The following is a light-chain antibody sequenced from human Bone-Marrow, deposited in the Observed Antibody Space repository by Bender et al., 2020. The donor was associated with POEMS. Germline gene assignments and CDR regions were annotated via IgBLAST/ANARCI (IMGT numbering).Light chain of an antibody. CDR1: ALAKQY. CDR2: QDS. CDR3: QSTDDSGTFGDVM. J-gene: IGLJ3*02. V-gene: IGLV3-25*02. Sequence: ELTQPPSVSVSPGQTARITCSGDALAKQYCYWYQQKAGPAPVLLIYQDSERPSGIPGRFSGSTSGTTVTLTIGGVQAEDEADYYCQSTDDSGTFGDVMFGGGTKLTVL.